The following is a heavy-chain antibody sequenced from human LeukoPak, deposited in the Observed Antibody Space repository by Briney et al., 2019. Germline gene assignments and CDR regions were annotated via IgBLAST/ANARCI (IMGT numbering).Heavy chain of an antibody. CDR3: ARDRDPNSSSWYIH. Sequence: SETLSLTCTVSGDSISSFYWSWIRQPPGKGLEWIGRIYTSGSTNYNPSLKSRVTMSVDTSKNQFSLKLSSVTAADTAVYYCARDRDPNSSSWYIHWGQGTLVTVSS. CDR1: GDSISSFY. CDR2: IYTSGST. V-gene: IGHV4-4*07. J-gene: IGHJ4*02. D-gene: IGHD6-13*01.